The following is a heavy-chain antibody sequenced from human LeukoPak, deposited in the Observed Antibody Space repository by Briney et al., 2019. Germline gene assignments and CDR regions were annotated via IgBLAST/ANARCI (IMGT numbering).Heavy chain of an antibody. CDR2: ISYNGDSP. CDR1: GFTFSRHN. V-gene: IGHV3-64D*09. CDR3: VSDRETQEQI. D-gene: IGHD1-26*01. Sequence: GGSLRLSCSGSGFTFSRHNMHWVRQAPGKGLEYVSAISYNGDSPYYVDSVKGRFTISRDNSKNTLDLQMSSLRPEDTAVYYCVSDRETQEQIGGPGTLVTVSA. J-gene: IGHJ3*02.